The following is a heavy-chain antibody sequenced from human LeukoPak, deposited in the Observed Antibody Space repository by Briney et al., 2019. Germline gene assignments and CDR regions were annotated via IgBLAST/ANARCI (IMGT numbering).Heavy chain of an antibody. D-gene: IGHD3-16*01. J-gene: IGHJ4*02. CDR3: ASWGITFGGVLYYFDY. Sequence: GSLRLSCAASGFTFSSYSMNWVRQAPGKGLEWVSSISSSSSYIYYADSVKGRFTISRDNAKNSLYLQMNSLRAEDTAVYYCASWGITFGGVLYYFDYWGQGTLVTVSS. CDR1: GFTFSSYS. CDR2: ISSSSSYI. V-gene: IGHV3-21*01.